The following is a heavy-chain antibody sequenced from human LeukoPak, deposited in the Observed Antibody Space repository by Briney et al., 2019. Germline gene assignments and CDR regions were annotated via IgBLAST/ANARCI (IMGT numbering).Heavy chain of an antibody. D-gene: IGHD6-6*01. Sequence: GGSLRLSCAASGFTFSSYAMSWVRQAPGKGLEWVSAISGSGGSTYYADSVKGRFTISRDNSKNTLYLQMNSLRAEDTAVHYCAKIGYSSSAGYFDYWGQGTLVTVSS. CDR1: GFTFSSYA. CDR3: AKIGYSSSAGYFDY. V-gene: IGHV3-23*01. CDR2: ISGSGGST. J-gene: IGHJ4*02.